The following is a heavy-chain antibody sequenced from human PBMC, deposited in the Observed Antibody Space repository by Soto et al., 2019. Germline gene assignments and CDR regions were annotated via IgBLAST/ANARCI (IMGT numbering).Heavy chain of an antibody. CDR3: AKDRSGGSRVYGMDV. CDR2: ISGSGGST. V-gene: IGHV3-23*01. D-gene: IGHD2-15*01. J-gene: IGHJ6*02. Sequence: GSLRLSCAASGFTFSSYAMSCVRQAPGKGLEWVSAISGSGGSTYYADSVKGRFTISRDNSKNTLYLQMNSLRAEDTAVYYCAKDRSGGSRVYGMDVWGQGTTVTVSS. CDR1: GFTFSSYA.